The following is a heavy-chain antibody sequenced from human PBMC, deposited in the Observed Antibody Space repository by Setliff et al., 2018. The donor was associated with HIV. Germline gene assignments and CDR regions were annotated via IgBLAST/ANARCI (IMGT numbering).Heavy chain of an antibody. CDR2: MNPNSGNT. Sequence: ASVKVSCKASGYTFTSYDINWVRQATGQGLEWMGWMNPNSGNTGYAQKFQGRVTMTRNTSISTAYMELSSLRSEDTAVHYCARRITGLDAFDIWGQGTMVTVSS. D-gene: IGHD2-8*02. V-gene: IGHV1-8*02. CDR3: ARRITGLDAFDI. CDR1: GYTFTSYD. J-gene: IGHJ3*02.